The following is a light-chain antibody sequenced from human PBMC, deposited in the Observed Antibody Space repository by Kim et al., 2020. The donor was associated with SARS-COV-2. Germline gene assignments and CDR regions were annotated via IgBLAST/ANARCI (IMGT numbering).Light chain of an antibody. Sequence: GQSVTITCTGTSSDVGSYNHVAWYQQPPGTAPKHMIYEVSNRPSGVPDRFSGSKSGNTASLTISGLQAEDEADYYCSSYTSSSTYVFGTGTKVTVL. CDR3: SSYTSSSTYV. V-gene: IGLV2-18*02. J-gene: IGLJ1*01. CDR2: EVS. CDR1: SSDVGSYNH.